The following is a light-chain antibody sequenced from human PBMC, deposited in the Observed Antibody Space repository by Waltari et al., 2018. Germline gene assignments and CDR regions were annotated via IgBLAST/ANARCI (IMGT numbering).Light chain of an antibody. Sequence: EIVLTQSTATLSFFHGEGATLSCRASQSVSSYLAWYQQKPGQAPRLLIYDASNRATCIPARFSGSGSGTDFTLTISSLEPEDFAVYYCQQRSHWPITFGQGTRLEIK. CDR2: DAS. CDR1: QSVSSY. V-gene: IGKV3-11*01. CDR3: QQRSHWPIT. J-gene: IGKJ5*01.